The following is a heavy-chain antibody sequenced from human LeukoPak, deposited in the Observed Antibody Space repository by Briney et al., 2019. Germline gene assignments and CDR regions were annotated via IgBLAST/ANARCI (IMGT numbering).Heavy chain of an antibody. CDR2: INGSGGST. D-gene: IGHD6-13*01. V-gene: IGHV3-23*01. Sequence: TGGSLRLSCAASGFTFSSYAMSWVRQAPGKGLEWVSAINGSGGSTYYADSVKGRFTISRDNSKNTLYLQMNSLRAEDTAVYYCAKAIAAPVWYFDLWGRGTLVTVSS. J-gene: IGHJ2*01. CDR1: GFTFSSYA. CDR3: AKAIAAPVWYFDL.